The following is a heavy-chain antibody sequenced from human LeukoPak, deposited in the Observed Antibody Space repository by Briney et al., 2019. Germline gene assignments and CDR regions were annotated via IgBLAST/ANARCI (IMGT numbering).Heavy chain of an antibody. CDR1: GFTFSSSP. CDR2: ISYSGGSI. D-gene: IGHD7-27*01. J-gene: IGHJ4*02. CDR3: ANGGLGPRRGDY. Sequence: GRSLRLSCAASGFTFSSSPMTWVRQAPGKGLEWVSAISYSGGSIYYTDSVKGRFTMSRDNSKNTLYLQMNNLRAEDTAVYFCANGGLGPRRGDYWGQGTLVTVSS. V-gene: IGHV3-23*01.